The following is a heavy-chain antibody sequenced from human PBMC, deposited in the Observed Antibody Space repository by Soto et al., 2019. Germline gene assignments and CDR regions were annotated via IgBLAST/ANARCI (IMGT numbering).Heavy chain of an antibody. J-gene: IGHJ4*02. D-gene: IGHD5-12*01. Sequence: QVQLVQSGAEVKKPGSSGKVSCKASGGTFSSYTISWVRQAPGQGLEWMGRIIPILGIANYAQKFQGRVTITADKSTSTAYMELSSLRSEDTAVYYCARDAGDGYNSGYFDYWGQGTLVTVSS. CDR3: ARDAGDGYNSGYFDY. V-gene: IGHV1-69*08. CDR1: GGTFSSYT. CDR2: IIPILGIA.